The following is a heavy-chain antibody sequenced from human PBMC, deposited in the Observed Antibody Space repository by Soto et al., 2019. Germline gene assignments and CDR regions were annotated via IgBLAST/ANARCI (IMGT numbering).Heavy chain of an antibody. CDR3: ARATGTLRSRNCDY. Sequence: PSETLSLTCSVSGGSISTVVHYWTWIRHPPGKGLEWIGSIYHTGITYYSKSLRSRLTMSVDTSKSQFSLRLSSVTAADTAVYYCARATGTLRSRNCDYWGQGSLVTVSS. CDR2: IYHTGIT. D-gene: IGHD1-1*01. J-gene: IGHJ4*02. CDR1: GGSISTVVHY. V-gene: IGHV4-31*03.